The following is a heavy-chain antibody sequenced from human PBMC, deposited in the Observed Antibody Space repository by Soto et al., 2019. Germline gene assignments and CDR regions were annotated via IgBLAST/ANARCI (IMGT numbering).Heavy chain of an antibody. CDR1: GFSLTTSGVG. D-gene: IGHD2-15*01. CDR3: AHSPCSGGTCYLFDH. Sequence: QITLKESGPTLVKPTQTLTLTCTVSGFSLTTSGVGVGWIRQPPGKAPEWLALIYWDGIERYSPSLRSRLTITMDTSKNQVVLTMTTMDPVDTATYYCAHSPCSGGTCYLFDHGGQGTPVIVSS. J-gene: IGHJ4*02. CDR2: IYWDGIE. V-gene: IGHV2-5*02.